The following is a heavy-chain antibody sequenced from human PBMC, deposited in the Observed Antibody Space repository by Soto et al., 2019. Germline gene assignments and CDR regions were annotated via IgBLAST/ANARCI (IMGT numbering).Heavy chain of an antibody. V-gene: IGHV4-61*08. Sequence: SETLSLTCAVSGGSISSGGYSWSWIRQPPGKGLEWIGHIYYRGSTTYNPSLRSRSTVSVDTSNNQFSLKLNSVTTADTAVYYCARDGREASGMDVWGQGTKVTVS. D-gene: IGHD1-26*01. CDR1: GGSISSGGYS. CDR2: IYYRGST. CDR3: ARDGREASGMDV. J-gene: IGHJ6*02.